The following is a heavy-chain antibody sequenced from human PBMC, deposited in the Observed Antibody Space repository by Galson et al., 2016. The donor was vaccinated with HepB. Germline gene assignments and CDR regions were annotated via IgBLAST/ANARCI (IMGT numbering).Heavy chain of an antibody. D-gene: IGHD1-26*01. CDR1: GFTFSNYA. CDR2: IGRDSSTI. CDR3: VQGSTAPAV. J-gene: IGHJ6*04. Sequence: SLRLSCAASGFTFSNYAMTWVRQAPGTGLEWVAYIGRDSSTIYYADSVKGRFTISRDNAKDSLYLQMNRLRAEDTAVYYCVQGSTAPAVWGKGTTVTVSS. V-gene: IGHV3-48*01.